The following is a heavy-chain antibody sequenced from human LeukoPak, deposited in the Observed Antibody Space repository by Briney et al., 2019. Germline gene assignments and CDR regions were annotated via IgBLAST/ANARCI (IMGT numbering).Heavy chain of an antibody. CDR3: AREGLTTTPNNAFDI. D-gene: IGHD4-11*01. CDR2: IYSGGST. Sequence: TGGSLRLSCAASGFTVSSNYMSWVRQAPGKGLEWVSVIYSGGSTYYADSVKGRFTISRDNSKNTLYLQMNSLRAEDTAVYYCAREGLTTTPNNAFDIWGQGTMVTVSS. V-gene: IGHV3-53*01. CDR1: GFTVSSNY. J-gene: IGHJ3*02.